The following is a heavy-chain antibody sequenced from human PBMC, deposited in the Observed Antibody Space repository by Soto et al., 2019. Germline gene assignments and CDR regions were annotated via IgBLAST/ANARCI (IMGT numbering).Heavy chain of an antibody. J-gene: IGHJ3*02. D-gene: IGHD5-18*01. V-gene: IGHV1-69*13. CDR2: IIPIFGTA. CDR1: GCPFISYA. CDR3: ASVDTAMVDAFDI. Sequence: VKVSCKASGCPFISYAIIWGRQAPGQGLEWMGGIIPIFGTANYAQKFQCRVTITADKSTSTAYMELSSLRSEDTAVYYCASVDTAMVDAFDIWGQGTMVTVSS.